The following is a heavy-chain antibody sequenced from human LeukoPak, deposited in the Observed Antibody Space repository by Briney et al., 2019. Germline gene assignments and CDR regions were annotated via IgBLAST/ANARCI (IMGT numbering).Heavy chain of an antibody. V-gene: IGHV4-59*08. CDR3: ATLLPAAYFDF. J-gene: IGHJ4*02. CDR1: GGSISSYY. D-gene: IGHD2-2*01. Sequence: PSETLSLTCTVSGGSISSYYWTWIRQPPGKGLEYIGYVYYSGSTNYNPSLKSRVTISLDMSKNQFSLKLSSVTAADTAVYYCATLLPAAYFDFWSQGTLVTVSS. CDR2: VYYSGST.